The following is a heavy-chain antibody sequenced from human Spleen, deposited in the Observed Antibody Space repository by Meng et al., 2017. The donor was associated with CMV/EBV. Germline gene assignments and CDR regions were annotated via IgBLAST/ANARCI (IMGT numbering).Heavy chain of an antibody. CDR1: GYTVTSHG. J-gene: IGHJ4*02. CDR2: ISAYNGHT. Sequence: CKASGYTVTSHGGNWVRQAPGQGLEWMAWISAYNGHTNYAHKFQGRVTVTADTSTSTAYMESRSLRTDDTAVYYCAGGSGWPFFDYWGQGTLVTVSS. CDR3: AGGSGWPFFDY. D-gene: IGHD6-25*01. V-gene: IGHV1-18*01.